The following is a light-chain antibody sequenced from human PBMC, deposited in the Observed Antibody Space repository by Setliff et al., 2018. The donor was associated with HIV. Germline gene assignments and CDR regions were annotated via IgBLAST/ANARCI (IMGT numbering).Light chain of an antibody. V-gene: IGLV2-11*01. CDR3: CSYAGTNTYI. J-gene: IGLJ1*01. CDR2: DVT. Sequence: QSVLTQPRPVSGSPGQSVTFSCTGSSIDVGAYNYVSWYQQRPGTAPKLIIYDVTKRPSGVPDRFSASKSGDTASLTISGLQSEDEADYYCCSYAGTNTYIFGTGTKVTVL. CDR1: SIDVGAYNY.